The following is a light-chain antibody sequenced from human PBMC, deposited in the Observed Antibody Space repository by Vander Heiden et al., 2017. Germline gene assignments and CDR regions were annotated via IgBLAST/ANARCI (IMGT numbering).Light chain of an antibody. CDR2: DVS. CDR1: RSDVGGYNY. Sequence: QSALTQPASVSGSPGQPITIPRTGTRSDVGGYNYVSWYQQSPGEAPKLMIFDVSYRPSGVSNRFSGSKSGNTASLTISGLRAEDDADYYCSSYTGSSTIFGGGTKLTVL. V-gene: IGLV2-14*03. J-gene: IGLJ2*01. CDR3: SSYTGSSTI.